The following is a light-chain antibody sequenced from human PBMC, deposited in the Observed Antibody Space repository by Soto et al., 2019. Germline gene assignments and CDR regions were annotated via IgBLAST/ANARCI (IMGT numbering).Light chain of an antibody. J-gene: IGKJ5*01. CDR2: GAS. CDR1: QSVGRDY. V-gene: IGKV3-20*01. Sequence: EFVWTQSPDTLSVSPGDRATLSCRASQSVGRDYLAWYQQKPGQAPRLLIHGASNRATGIPDRFSGSGSGTDFTLSISRLEPEDFAVYYCQQYAKSPITFGQGTRLEIK. CDR3: QQYAKSPIT.